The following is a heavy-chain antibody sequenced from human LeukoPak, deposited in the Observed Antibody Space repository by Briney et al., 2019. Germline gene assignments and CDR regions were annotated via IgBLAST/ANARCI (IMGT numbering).Heavy chain of an antibody. CDR3: ASRRGYSGYDSGQLDY. CDR1: GFTFSSYW. D-gene: IGHD5-12*01. V-gene: IGHV3-74*01. CDR2: INSDGSST. J-gene: IGHJ4*02. Sequence: PGGSLRLSCAVSGFTFSSYWMHWVRQTPGKGLVWVSRINSDGSSTSYADSVKGRFTISRDNAKNTLCLQMNSLRAEDTAVYYCASRRGYSGYDSGQLDYWGQGTLVTVSS.